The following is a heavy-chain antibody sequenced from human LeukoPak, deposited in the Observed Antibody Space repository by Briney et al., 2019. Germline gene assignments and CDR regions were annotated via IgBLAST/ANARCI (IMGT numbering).Heavy chain of an antibody. CDR2: IDPSGGST. J-gene: IGHJ3*02. CDR3: ARLSQQTFDI. CDR1: GYTFTTYY. Sequence: APVKVSCKASGYTFTTYYMHWVRQAPGQGLEWMGIIDPSGGSTSYAQKFQGRVTMTRGTSTSTVYMELSSLRSDDTAVYYCARLSQQTFDIWGQGTLVTVSS. V-gene: IGHV1-46*01.